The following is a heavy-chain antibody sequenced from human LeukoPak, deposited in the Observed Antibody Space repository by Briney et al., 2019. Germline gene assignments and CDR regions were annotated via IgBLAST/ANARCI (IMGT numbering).Heavy chain of an antibody. J-gene: IGHJ3*02. V-gene: IGHV3-9*01. Sequence: PGGSLRLSCAASGFTFDDYAMHWVRQAPGKGLEWVSGISWNSGSIGYADSVKGRFTISRDNAKNSLYLQMNSLRAEDTAVYYCARDKYGYYYSADAFDIWGQGTMVTVSS. CDR1: GFTFDDYA. D-gene: IGHD3-22*01. CDR2: ISWNSGSI. CDR3: ARDKYGYYYSADAFDI.